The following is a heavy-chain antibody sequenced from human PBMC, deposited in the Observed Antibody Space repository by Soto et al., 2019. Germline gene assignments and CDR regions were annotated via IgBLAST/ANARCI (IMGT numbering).Heavy chain of an antibody. CDR2: IYPGDSDT. D-gene: IGHD6-6*01. CDR3: ARTRSFTLGFYYDGMDV. CDR1: GYSFASYW. V-gene: IGHV5-51*01. J-gene: IGHJ6*02. Sequence: PGESLKISCQGSGYSFASYWIGWVRQMPGKDLEWIGIIYPGDSDTRYSPSFQGQVTISADKSLRTAYLQWTSLKASDTALYYCARTRSFTLGFYYDGMDVWGQGTTVTVYS.